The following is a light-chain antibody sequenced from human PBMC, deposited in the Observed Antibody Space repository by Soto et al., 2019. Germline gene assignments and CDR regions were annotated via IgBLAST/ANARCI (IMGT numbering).Light chain of an antibody. CDR3: QQSYSTPRT. CDR2: AAS. J-gene: IGKJ1*01. V-gene: IGKV1-39*01. Sequence: DIQMTQSPSTLSGSVGDRVTITCRVSQTISSWFAWYQQKPGKAPKLLIYAASSLQSGVPSRFSGSGSGTDFTLTISSLQPEDFATYYCQQSYSTPRTFGQGTKVDIK. CDR1: QTISSW.